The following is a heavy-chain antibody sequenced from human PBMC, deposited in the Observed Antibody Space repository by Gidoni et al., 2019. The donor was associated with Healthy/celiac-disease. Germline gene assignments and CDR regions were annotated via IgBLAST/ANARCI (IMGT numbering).Heavy chain of an antibody. V-gene: IGHV5-51*03. J-gene: IGHJ6*02. Sequence: VQLVRSGAAVQTPGASLKISWTGSGYSFTSYWTGWVRQMPGTGLEWMWFIYPGDSDSRYSPSFQGQVTISAHKSISTAYLQWSSLKASDTAMYYCAILFDCSGGSCYYSYYGMDVWGQGTTVTVSS. CDR3: AILFDCSGGSCYYSYYGMDV. D-gene: IGHD2-15*01. CDR1: GYSFTSYW. CDR2: IYPGDSDS.